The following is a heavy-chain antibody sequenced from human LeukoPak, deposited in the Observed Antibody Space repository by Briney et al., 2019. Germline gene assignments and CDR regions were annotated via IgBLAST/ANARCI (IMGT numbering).Heavy chain of an antibody. CDR1: GFPFDDYG. J-gene: IGHJ4*02. D-gene: IGHD3-10*01. V-gene: IGHV3-20*04. CDR2: INWNGGST. CDR3: ARERDGEYYFDY. Sequence: GALRLPCAAPGFPFDDYGMGWVRPAPGKGLEWVSSINWNGGSTGYADSVKGRFTISRDNAKNSLYLQMNSLRAEDTALYYCARERDGEYYFDYWGQGTLVTVSS.